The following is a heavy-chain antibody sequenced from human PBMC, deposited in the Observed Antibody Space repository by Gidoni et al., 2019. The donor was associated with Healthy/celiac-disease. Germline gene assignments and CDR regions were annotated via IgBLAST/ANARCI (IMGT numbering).Heavy chain of an antibody. J-gene: IGHJ2*01. CDR1: GFTFSSYA. V-gene: IGHV3-30-3*01. D-gene: IGHD2-15*01. Sequence: QVQLVESGGGVVQPGRSLRLSCAASGFTFSSYAMHGFRQAPGKGLAWVAVISYDGSNKYYADSVKGRFTISRDNSKNTLYLQMNSLRAEDTAVYYCAREMRIRYFDLWGRGTLVTVSS. CDR3: AREMRIRYFDL. CDR2: ISYDGSNK.